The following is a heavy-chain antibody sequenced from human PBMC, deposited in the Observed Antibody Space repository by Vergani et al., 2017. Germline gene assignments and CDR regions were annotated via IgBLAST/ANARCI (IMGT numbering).Heavy chain of an antibody. Sequence: QVQLQESGPGLVKPSETLSLTCAVSGSSISSGYYWAWIRQPPGEGLEWIVSVSHSGSTFYNSSLRSRVTITVDTSKNQFSLKLSSVTAADTAVYYCARDGSVVPAAIRGYDFWSGYYAFDIWGQGTMVTVSS. CDR3: ARDGSVVPAAIRGYDFWSGYYAFDI. CDR2: VSHSGST. D-gene: IGHD3-3*01. V-gene: IGHV4-38-2*02. J-gene: IGHJ3*02. CDR1: GSSISSGYY.